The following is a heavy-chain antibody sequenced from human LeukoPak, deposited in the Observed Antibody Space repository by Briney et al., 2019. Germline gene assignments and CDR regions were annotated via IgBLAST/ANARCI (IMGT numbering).Heavy chain of an antibody. V-gene: IGHV3-74*01. CDR3: ARDRFCTTDRCSDY. CDR1: GFTFSYYW. J-gene: IGHJ4*02. CDR2: IKTDGTST. Sequence: GGSLRLSCAASGFTFSYYWMHWVRQAPGKGLVWVARIKTDGTSTSYADSVKGRFTISRDNAKNTLYLQMNSLRVEDTAVYYCARDRFCTTDRCSDYWGQGTLVTVSS. D-gene: IGHD3-3*01.